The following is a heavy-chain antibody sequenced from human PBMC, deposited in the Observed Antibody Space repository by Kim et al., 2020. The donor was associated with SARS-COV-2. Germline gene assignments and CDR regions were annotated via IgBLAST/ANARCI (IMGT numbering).Heavy chain of an antibody. V-gene: IGHV3-73*01. J-gene: IGHJ5*02. CDR3: TRFQGDSPSGFDP. CDR1: GFTFSGSA. Sequence: GGSLRLSCAASGFTFSGSAIHWVRQASGKGLEWVGRIRSKANSYATAYAASVRGRFTISRDDSENTAYLQMDSLKTEDTAVYFCTRFQGDSPSGFDPWGQGTLVTVSS. CDR2: IRSKANSYAT. D-gene: IGHD2-21*02.